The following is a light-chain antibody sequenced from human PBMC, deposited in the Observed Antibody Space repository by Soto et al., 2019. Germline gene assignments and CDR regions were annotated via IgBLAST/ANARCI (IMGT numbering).Light chain of an antibody. CDR3: NSQRSSCTPV. CDR2: EVS. CDR1: SSDVGGYKH. Sequence: QSVLTQPASVSGSPGQSITTSCTGTSSDVGGYKHVSWYQHHPGKAPKLMIYEVSNRPSGVSNRFSGSKSGYTASLTISGLQAEDEADYYCNSQRSSCTPVFGTGTKLTGL. J-gene: IGLJ1*01. V-gene: IGLV2-14*01.